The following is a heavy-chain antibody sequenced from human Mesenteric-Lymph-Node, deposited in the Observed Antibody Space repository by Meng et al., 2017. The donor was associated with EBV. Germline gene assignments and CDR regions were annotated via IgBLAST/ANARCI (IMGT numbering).Heavy chain of an antibody. CDR3: ARLTDY. CDR1: GFTFRSQC. J-gene: IGHJ4*02. CDR2: ITGNVGNT. D-gene: IGHD3-9*01. Sequence: LGVGGGFVQPGGSLRLSCAASGFTFRSQCMSWVRQAPGKGLEWVSAITGNVGNTYYADSVKGRFTISRDNSKNTVYLQMNSLRAEDTAVYYCARLTDYWGQGTLVTVSS. V-gene: IGHV3-23*01.